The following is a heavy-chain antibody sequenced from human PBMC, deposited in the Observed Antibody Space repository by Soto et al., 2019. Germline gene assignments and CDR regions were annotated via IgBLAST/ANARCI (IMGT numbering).Heavy chain of an antibody. J-gene: IGHJ4*02. Sequence: GGSLRLSCAASGFTFSNYTMHWVRRAPGKGLEWVALISYDEIDKYFADAVKGRFTISRDNSKNTLYLQMDSLRAEDTAVYYCAGRSGSSDYWGRGTLVTVYS. CDR3: AGRSGSSDY. CDR1: GFTFSNYT. V-gene: IGHV3-30*04. D-gene: IGHD3-10*01. CDR2: ISYDEIDK.